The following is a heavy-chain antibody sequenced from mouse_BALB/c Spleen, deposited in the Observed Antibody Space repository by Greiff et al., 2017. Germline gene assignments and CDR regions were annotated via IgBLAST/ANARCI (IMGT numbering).Heavy chain of an antibody. Sequence: QVQLKESGPGLVAPSQSLSITCTVSGFSLTSYDISWIRQPPGKGLEWLGVIWTGGGTNYNSAFMSRLSISKDNSKSQVFLKMNSLQTDDTAIYYCVRVLSYYGRYFDVWGAGTTVTVSS. CDR2: IWTGGGT. V-gene: IGHV2-9-2*01. CDR1: GFSLTSYD. J-gene: IGHJ1*01. CDR3: VRVLSYYGRYFDV. D-gene: IGHD1-1*01.